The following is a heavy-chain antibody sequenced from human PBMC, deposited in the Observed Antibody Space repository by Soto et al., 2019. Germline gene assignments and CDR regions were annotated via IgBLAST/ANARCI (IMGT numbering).Heavy chain of an antibody. CDR3: ARGRTYYDILTGYSNWFDP. Sequence: SETLSLTCAVYGGSFSGYYWSWIRQPPGKGLEWIGEINHSGSTNYNPSLKSRVTISVDTSKNQFSLKLSSVTKAADTAVYYCARGRTYYDILTGYSNWFDPWGQGTLVTVSS. D-gene: IGHD3-9*01. CDR1: GGSFSGYY. J-gene: IGHJ5*02. CDR2: INHSGST. V-gene: IGHV4-34*01.